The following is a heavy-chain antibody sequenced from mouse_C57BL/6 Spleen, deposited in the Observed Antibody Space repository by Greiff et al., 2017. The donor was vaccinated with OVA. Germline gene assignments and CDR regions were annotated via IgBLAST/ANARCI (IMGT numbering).Heavy chain of an antibody. CDR3: ARGYYVGGYAMDY. J-gene: IGHJ4*01. V-gene: IGHV2-6*03. CDR1: GFSLTSYG. Sequence: QVQLQQSGPGLVAPSQSLSITCTVSGFSLTSYGVHWVRQPPGKGLEWLVVIWSDGSTTYNSALKSRLSISKDNSKSQVFLKMNSLQTDDTAMYYCARGYYVGGYAMDYWGQGTSVTVSS. CDR2: IWSDGST. D-gene: IGHD2-3*01.